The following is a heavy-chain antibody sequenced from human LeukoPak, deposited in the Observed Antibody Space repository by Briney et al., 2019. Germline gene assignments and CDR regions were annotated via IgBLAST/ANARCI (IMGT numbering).Heavy chain of an antibody. D-gene: IGHD1-14*01. V-gene: IGHV4-31*02. CDR3: AGSDRIYYYYYGMDV. J-gene: IGHJ6*02. Sequence: PSQTLSLTCTVSGGSISSGGYYWGWIRQHPGQGREWIGYIYYSGSTYYNPSLQSRVTISGDMSKNQFSLKLSSVTAADTAVYYCAGSDRIYYYYYGMDVWGQGTTVTVSS. CDR1: GGSISSGGYY. CDR2: IYYSGST.